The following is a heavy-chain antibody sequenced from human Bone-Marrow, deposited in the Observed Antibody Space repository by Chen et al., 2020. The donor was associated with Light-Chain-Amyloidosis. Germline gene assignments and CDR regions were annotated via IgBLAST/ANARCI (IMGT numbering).Heavy chain of an antibody. CDR3: AKAGSYRFDS. J-gene: IGHJ4*02. Sequence: EVQLVESVGDLVQPGGSLRLSCAASGFTFSTYWMHWVRQAPGKGLVWFARMNSAGSGTSYAESVKCRFIISRDNAKNTLYLQMNSLRPEDTAVYYCAKAGSYRFDSWGQGTLVTVSS. V-gene: IGHV3-74*01. CDR1: GFTFSTYW. CDR2: MNSAGSGT. D-gene: IGHD1-26*01.